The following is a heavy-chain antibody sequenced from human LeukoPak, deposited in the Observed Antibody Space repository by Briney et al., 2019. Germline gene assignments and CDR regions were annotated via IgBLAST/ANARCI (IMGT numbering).Heavy chain of an antibody. CDR1: GFTFSSYS. J-gene: IGHJ4*02. CDR2: ISSSSSYI. Sequence: GGSLRLSCAASGFTFSSYSMNWVRQAPGEGLEWVSSISSSSSYIYYADSVKGRFTISRDNAKNSLYLQMNSLRAEDTAVYYCARPYGYGDYFDYWGQGTLVTVSS. D-gene: IGHD4-17*01. CDR3: ARPYGYGDYFDY. V-gene: IGHV3-21*01.